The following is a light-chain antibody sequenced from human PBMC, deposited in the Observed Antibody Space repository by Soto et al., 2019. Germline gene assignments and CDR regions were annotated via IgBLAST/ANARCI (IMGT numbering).Light chain of an antibody. J-gene: IGLJ1*01. CDR1: STDVGGYNF. CDR2: EVT. CDR3: SSYTSTGTPV. V-gene: IGLV2-14*01. Sequence: QSVLTQPASVSGSLGQSITMSCTGTSTDVGGYNFDSWYQQHPDKAPKLLIYEVTNRPSGVSNRFSGSKSGNTASLTISGLQAEDEADYYCSSYTSTGTPVFGTGTKVTVL.